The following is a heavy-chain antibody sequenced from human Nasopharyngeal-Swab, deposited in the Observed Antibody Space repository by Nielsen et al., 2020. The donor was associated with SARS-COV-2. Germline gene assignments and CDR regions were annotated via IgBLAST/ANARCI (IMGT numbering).Heavy chain of an antibody. CDR2: INHSGST. V-gene: IGHV4-34*01. Sequence: SETLSLTCPVYGGSFSGYYWSWIRQPPGKGLEWIGEINHSGSTNYNPSLKSQVTISVDTSKNQFSLKLSSVTAADTAVYYCARWTTVTTRLDYWGQGTLVTVPS. J-gene: IGHJ4*02. D-gene: IGHD4-17*01. CDR3: ARWTTVTTRLDY. CDR1: GGSFSGYY.